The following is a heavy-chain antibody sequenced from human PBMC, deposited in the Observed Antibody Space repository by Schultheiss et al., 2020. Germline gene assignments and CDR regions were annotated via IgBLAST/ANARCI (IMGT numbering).Heavy chain of an antibody. J-gene: IGHJ4*02. CDR1: GFTFSSYA. CDR3: ARDQTDSGSCWFDY. CDR2: ISGSGGST. D-gene: IGHD1-26*01. Sequence: GESLKISCAASGFTFSSYAMSWVRQSPGKGLEWVSAISGSGGSTYYADSEKGRFTISRDNSKNTLYLQMNSLRAEDTAVYYCARDQTDSGSCWFDYWGQGTLVTVSS. V-gene: IGHV3-23*01.